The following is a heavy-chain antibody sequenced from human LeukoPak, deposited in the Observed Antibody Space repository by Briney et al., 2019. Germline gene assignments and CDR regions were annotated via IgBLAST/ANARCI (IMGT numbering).Heavy chain of an antibody. CDR2: ISSSGSTI. J-gene: IGHJ4*02. CDR1: GFTFSSYS. CDR3: ARDSVGATTGTLDY. Sequence: GGSLRLSCTASGFTFSSYSMNWVRQAPGKGLEWVSYISSSGSTIYYADSVKGRFTISRDNAKNTLYLQMNSLRAEDTAVYYCARDSVGATTGTLDYWGQGTLVTVSS. D-gene: IGHD1-26*01. V-gene: IGHV3-48*04.